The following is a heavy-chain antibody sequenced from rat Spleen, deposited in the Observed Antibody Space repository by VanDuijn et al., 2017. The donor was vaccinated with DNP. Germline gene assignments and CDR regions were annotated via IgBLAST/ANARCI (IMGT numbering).Heavy chain of an antibody. CDR1: GFTFSDYY. CDR2: ISPSGGNI. J-gene: IGHJ3*01. D-gene: IGHD1-11*01. V-gene: IGHV5-25*01. Sequence: EVQLVESGGGLVQPGRSLKLSCAASGFTFSDYYMAWVRQAPARGLEWVASISPSGGNIYYRDSVKGRFTISRDNAKNTLYLQMNSLRSEDTATYYCARGGRSYFDYWGQGTLVSVSS. CDR3: ARGGRSYFDY.